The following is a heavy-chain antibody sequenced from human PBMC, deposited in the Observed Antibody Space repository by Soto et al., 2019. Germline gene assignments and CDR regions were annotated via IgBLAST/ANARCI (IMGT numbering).Heavy chain of an antibody. Sequence: EVQLVESGGGLVQPGGSLRLSCAASGFTFSSYWMSWVRQAPGKGLEWVANIKQDGSETYYVDSVKGRFTLSRDNAKNSLYLQMNSLRAEDTAAYYCARGGYNYFDHWGQGSLVTVSS. CDR2: IKQDGSET. CDR3: ARGGYNYFDH. J-gene: IGHJ4*02. CDR1: GFTFSSYW. V-gene: IGHV3-7*05. D-gene: IGHD5-12*01.